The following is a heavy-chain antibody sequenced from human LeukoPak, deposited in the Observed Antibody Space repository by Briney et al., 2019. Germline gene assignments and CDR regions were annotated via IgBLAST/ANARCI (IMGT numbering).Heavy chain of an antibody. J-gene: IGHJ5*02. CDR1: GYTFTGYY. CDR2: INPNSGGT. D-gene: IGHD3-3*01. CDR3: ARDSASDFWSGYYSQSGFDP. Sequence: ASVKVSCKASGYTFTGYYMHWVRQAPGQGLEWMGWINPNSGGTNYAQKFQGRVTMIRDTSISTAYMELSRLRSDDTAVYYCARDSASDFWSGYYSQSGFDPWGQGTLVTVSS. V-gene: IGHV1-2*02.